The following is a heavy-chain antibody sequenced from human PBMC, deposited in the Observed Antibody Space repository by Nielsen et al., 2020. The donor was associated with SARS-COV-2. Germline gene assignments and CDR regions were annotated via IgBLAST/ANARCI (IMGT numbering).Heavy chain of an antibody. CDR2: ISWNSVSI. CDR1: GFNFEDYG. J-gene: IGHJ4*02. CDR3: ASGSYYY. D-gene: IGHD1-26*01. V-gene: IGHV3-9*01. Sequence: GGSLRLSCAASGFNFEDYGMYWVRQVPGKDLEWVSGISWNSVSIDYVDSVKGRFTISRDNAKNSLYLQMNSLRAEDTALYYCASGSYYYWGQGTLVTVSS.